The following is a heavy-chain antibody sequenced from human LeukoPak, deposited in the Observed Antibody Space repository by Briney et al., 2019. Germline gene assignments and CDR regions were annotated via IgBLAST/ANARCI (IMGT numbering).Heavy chain of an antibody. CDR2: IGTSGANT. CDR3: AKKSGDHFHFDF. J-gene: IGHJ4*02. Sequence: GSLRLSCAASGFTLNNYGMGWVRQTPGKGLEWVATIGTSGANTYHADSVKGRFTISRDNSKSTLYLQMNSLRAEDTAVYHCAKKSGDHFHFDFWGQGTLATVSS. D-gene: IGHD2-21*01. CDR1: GFTLNNYG. V-gene: IGHV3-23*01.